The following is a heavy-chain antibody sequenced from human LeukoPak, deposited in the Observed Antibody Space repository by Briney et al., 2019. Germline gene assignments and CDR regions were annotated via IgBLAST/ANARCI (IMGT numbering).Heavy chain of an antibody. CDR2: IYYSGST. D-gene: IGHD5-12*01. J-gene: IGHJ4*02. CDR3: ARNPPLFYGYEPYYFDY. Sequence: SGTLSLTCTVSGGSISSGGLCWSWMRQRPGQGLEWIGYIYYSGSTYYNPFLKRLAIFSVDTYKNQFSLKLSSVTAADTAVYYCARNPPLFYGYEPYYFDYWGQGTLVTVSS. V-gene: IGHV4-31*01. CDR1: GGSISSGGLC.